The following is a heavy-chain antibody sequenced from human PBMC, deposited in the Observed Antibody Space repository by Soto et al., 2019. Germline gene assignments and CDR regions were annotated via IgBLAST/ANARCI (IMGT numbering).Heavy chain of an antibody. CDR2: ITQSGTT. CDR1: GGSFSGYY. Sequence: PSETLSLTCGVSGGSFSGYYWNWIRQPPGRRLEWIGEITQSGTTNYNPSFQSRAALSVDTSKTEFSLSLSSLTAADTAVYYCGQWLALSSLGWGQGAQVTVSS. CDR3: GQWLALSSLG. J-gene: IGHJ4*02. D-gene: IGHD6-19*01. V-gene: IGHV4-34*01.